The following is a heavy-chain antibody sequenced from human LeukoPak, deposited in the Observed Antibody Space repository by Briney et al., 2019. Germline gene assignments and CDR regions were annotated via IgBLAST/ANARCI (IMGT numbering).Heavy chain of an antibody. CDR2: INHSGST. D-gene: IGHD2-2*01. Sequence: SETLSLTCAVYGGSFSGYYWSWIRQPPGKGLEWIGEINHSGSTNYNPSLKSRVTISVDTSKNQFSLKLSSVTAADTAVYYCARAVGYCSSTSCHDYWGQGTLVIVSS. J-gene: IGHJ4*02. CDR1: GGSFSGYY. V-gene: IGHV4-34*01. CDR3: ARAVGYCSSTSCHDY.